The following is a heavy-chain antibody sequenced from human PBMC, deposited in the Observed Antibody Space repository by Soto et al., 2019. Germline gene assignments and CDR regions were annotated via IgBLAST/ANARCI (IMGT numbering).Heavy chain of an antibody. CDR1: GYTFTGYY. CDR3: AMGDHQGYYDYYYGMDV. CDR2: INPNSGGR. V-gene: IGHV1-2*02. J-gene: IGHJ6*02. D-gene: IGHD3-16*01. Sequence: QVPLVQSGAEVKKPGASVKVSCKASGYTFTGYYMHWVRQAPGQGLEWMGWINPNSGGRNYAQKFQGGVTMTRDTSISTAYMELSRLRADDTAVYYCAMGDHQGYYDYYYGMDVWGQGTTVTVSS.